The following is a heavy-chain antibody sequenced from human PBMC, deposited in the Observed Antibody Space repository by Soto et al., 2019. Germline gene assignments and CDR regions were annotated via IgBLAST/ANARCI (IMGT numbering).Heavy chain of an antibody. D-gene: IGHD6-13*01. CDR3: ASSSIAAADYYYYYMDV. CDR2: IYYSGST. J-gene: IGHJ6*03. V-gene: IGHV4-34*09. Sequence: PSETLSLTCAVYGGSFSGYYWCWIRLPPDTGLEWIGYIYYSGSTYYNPSLKSRVTISVDTSKNQFSLKLSSVTAADTAVYYCASSSIAAADYYYYYMDVWGKGTTVTVSS. CDR1: GGSFSGYY.